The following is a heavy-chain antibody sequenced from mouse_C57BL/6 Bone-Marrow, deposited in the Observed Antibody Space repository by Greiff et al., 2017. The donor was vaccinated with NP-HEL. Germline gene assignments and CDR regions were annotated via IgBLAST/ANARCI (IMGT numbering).Heavy chain of an antibody. J-gene: IGHJ4*01. CDR1: GFTFSDYY. D-gene: IGHD3-3*01. V-gene: IGHV5-12*01. CDR2: ISNGGGST. Sequence: DVQLVESGGGLVQPGGSLKLSCAASGFTFSDYYMYWVRQTPEKRLEWVAYISNGGGSTYYPDTVKGRFTISRDNAKNTLYLQMSRLKSEDTAMYYCARHLGYYAMDYWGQGTSVTVSS. CDR3: ARHLGYYAMDY.